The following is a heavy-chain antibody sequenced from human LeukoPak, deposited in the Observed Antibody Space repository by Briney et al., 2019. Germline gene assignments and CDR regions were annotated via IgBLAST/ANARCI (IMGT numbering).Heavy chain of an antibody. CDR2: IYTSGST. Sequence: SETLSLTCTVSGGSISSGSYYWSWIRQPAGKGLEWIGRIYTSGSTNYNPSLKSRVTISVDTSKNQFSLKLSSVTAADTAVYYCARGHLGGGWFKYDAFEIWGQGTMVTVSS. J-gene: IGHJ3*02. CDR3: ARGHLGGGWFKYDAFEI. CDR1: GGSISSGSYY. V-gene: IGHV4-61*02. D-gene: IGHD6-19*01.